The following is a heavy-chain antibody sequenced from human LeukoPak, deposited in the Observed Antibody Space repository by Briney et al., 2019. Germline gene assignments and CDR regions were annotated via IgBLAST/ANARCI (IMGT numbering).Heavy chain of an antibody. CDR1: GFTFNNYA. CDR2: ISGSGGTT. J-gene: IGHJ1*01. D-gene: IGHD5-18*01. CDR3: SKDQVIQLWLKYFQH. Sequence: GGSLRLSCAASGFTFNNYAMTWVRQAPGKGLEWVSAISGSGGTTLYADSVKGRFTISRDNSKSTLYLQMNSLRAEDSAVYYGSKDQVIQLWLKYFQHWGQGTLVTVSS. V-gene: IGHV3-23*01.